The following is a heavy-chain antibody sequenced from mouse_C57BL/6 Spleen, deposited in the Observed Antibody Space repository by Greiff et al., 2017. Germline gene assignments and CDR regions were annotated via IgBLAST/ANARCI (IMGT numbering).Heavy chain of an antibody. J-gene: IGHJ4*01. CDR1: GFTFSSYG. Sequence: EVQRVESGGDLVKPGGSLKLSCAASGFTFSSYGMSWVRQTPAKRLEWVATISSGGSYTYYPDSGKGRFTISRDNAKNPLSLQMSSLKSEDTAMYYCARPDFHFSMDYWGQGTSVTVSS. CDR2: ISSGGSYT. V-gene: IGHV5-6*01. CDR3: ARPDFHFSMDY.